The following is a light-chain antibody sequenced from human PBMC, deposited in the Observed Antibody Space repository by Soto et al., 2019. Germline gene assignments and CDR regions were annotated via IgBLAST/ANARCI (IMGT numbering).Light chain of an antibody. CDR1: SSDVGGYNY. Sequence: QSALTQPASVSGSPGQSITISCTGTSSDVGGYNYVSWYQQRPGKAPKLMIYDVSNRPSGVSNRFSGSKSGNTASLTISGLQAEDEADYYCSSHTSSSTLVFGGGTKLTVL. J-gene: IGLJ2*01. CDR3: SSHTSSSTLV. CDR2: DVS. V-gene: IGLV2-14*01.